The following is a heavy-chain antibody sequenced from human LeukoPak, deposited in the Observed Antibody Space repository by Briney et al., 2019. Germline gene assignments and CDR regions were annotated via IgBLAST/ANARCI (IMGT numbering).Heavy chain of an antibody. CDR1: GFTFDNYA. Sequence: GGSLRLSCAASGFTFDNYAMHWVRHAPGKGLEWVSLISGDGGGTYYADSVKGRFTISRDNSKNSLYLQMNSLRTEDTALYFCATDRSTVTKSDYWGQGTLVTVSS. CDR3: ATDRSTVTKSDY. J-gene: IGHJ4*02. D-gene: IGHD4-17*01. V-gene: IGHV3-43*02. CDR2: ISGDGGGT.